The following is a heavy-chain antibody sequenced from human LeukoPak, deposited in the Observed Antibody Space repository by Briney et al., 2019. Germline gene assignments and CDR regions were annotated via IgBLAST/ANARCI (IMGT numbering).Heavy chain of an antibody. Sequence: SETLSLTCAVYGGSFSGYYWSWIRQPPGKGLEWIGEISHSGSTNYNPSLKSRVTISVDTSKNQFSLKLSSVTAADTAVYYCARDRLQYGSGSYNWFDPWGQGTLVTVSS. V-gene: IGHV4-34*01. D-gene: IGHD3-10*01. CDR3: ARDRLQYGSGSYNWFDP. CDR2: ISHSGST. J-gene: IGHJ5*02. CDR1: GGSFSGYY.